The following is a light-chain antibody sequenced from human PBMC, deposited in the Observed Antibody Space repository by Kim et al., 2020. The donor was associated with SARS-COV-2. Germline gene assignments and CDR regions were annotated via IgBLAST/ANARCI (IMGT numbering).Light chain of an antibody. J-gene: IGKJ1*01. CDR3: QQYGNSPQT. V-gene: IGKV3-20*01. CDR1: QSVSSNY. CDR2: DAS. Sequence: SPGERATLSCRASQSVSSNYLAWFQQNPGQAPRLLIYDASSRATGIPDRFTGSGSGTDFTLSISRLEPEDFAVYYCQQYGNSPQTFGQGTKVEIK.